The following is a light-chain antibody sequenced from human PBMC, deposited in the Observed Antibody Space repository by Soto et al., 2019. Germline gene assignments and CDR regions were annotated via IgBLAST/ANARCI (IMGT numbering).Light chain of an antibody. V-gene: IGKV3-20*01. CDR2: GAS. J-gene: IGKJ2*01. CDR3: QQYGSSPYT. CDR1: QSVSSSY. Sequence: EIVLTQSPGTLSLSPGERATLSCRASQSVSSSYLAWHQQTPGQAPRLLIYGASSRATGIPDRFSGSGSGTDFTLNITRLEPEDFAVYYCQQYGSSPYTFGQGNQLEIK.